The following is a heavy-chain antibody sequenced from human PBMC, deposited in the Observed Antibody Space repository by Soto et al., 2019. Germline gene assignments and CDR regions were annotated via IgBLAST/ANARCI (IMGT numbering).Heavy chain of an antibody. J-gene: IGHJ4*02. Sequence: EVQLLESGGGLVQPGGSLRLSCAASGFTFSSYAMSWVRQAPGKGLEWVSAISGSGGSTYYADSVKGRFTISRDNSKDTVYLQMNILRAEDTAVYYCAKDLRRVPAAGIDYWGQGTLVTVSS. CDR3: AKDLRRVPAAGIDY. CDR1: GFTFSSYA. D-gene: IGHD6-13*01. V-gene: IGHV3-23*01. CDR2: ISGSGGST.